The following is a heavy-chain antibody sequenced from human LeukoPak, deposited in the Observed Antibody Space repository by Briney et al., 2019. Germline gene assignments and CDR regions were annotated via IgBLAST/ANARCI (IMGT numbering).Heavy chain of an antibody. Sequence: SETLSLTCTVSGGSVSSGSYYCSWIRQPPGKGLEWSGYIYCSGSTNYNPSRKSRVTISVDTSKNQFSLKLSSVTAADTAVYYCAREGSGSSWYYTAYYFDYWGQGALVTVSS. D-gene: IGHD6-13*01. CDR2: IYCSGST. J-gene: IGHJ4*02. V-gene: IGHV4-61*01. CDR3: AREGSGSSWYYTAYYFDY. CDR1: GGSVSSGSYY.